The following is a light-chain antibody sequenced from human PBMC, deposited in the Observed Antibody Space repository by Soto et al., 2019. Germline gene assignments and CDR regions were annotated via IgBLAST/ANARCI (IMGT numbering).Light chain of an antibody. CDR3: QQYVSSPPIT. CDR2: GAS. V-gene: IGKV3-20*01. Sequence: EIVLTQSPGTLSLSPGERATLSCRASQSVSSSYLAWYQQKPGQAPRLLIYGASSRATGIPDRFSGSGSGTDFTLTISRLEPEDFAVYYCQQYVSSPPITFGQLTRLEIK. CDR1: QSVSSSY. J-gene: IGKJ5*01.